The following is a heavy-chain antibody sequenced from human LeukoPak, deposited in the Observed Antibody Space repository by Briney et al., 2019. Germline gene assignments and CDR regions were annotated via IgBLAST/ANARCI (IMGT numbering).Heavy chain of an antibody. V-gene: IGHV5-51*01. CDR2: IYPGDSDT. J-gene: IGHJ4*02. CDR1: GYSFTSYW. CDR3: ARHQIVGATRSPFDY. D-gene: IGHD1-26*01. Sequence: GESLKISCKGSGYSFTSYWIGWVRQMPGKGLEWMGIIYPGDSDTRYSPSFQGQVTMSADKSINTAYLQWSSLKTSDTAMYYCARHQIVGATRSPFDYWGQGTLVTVSS.